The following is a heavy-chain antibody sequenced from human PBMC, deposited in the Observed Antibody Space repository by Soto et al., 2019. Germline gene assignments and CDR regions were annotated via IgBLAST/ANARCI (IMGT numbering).Heavy chain of an antibody. CDR2: IYHSGST. CDR3: ARVGVSMVRGVIPPFFDY. Sequence: SETLSLTCAVSGYSIGSGYYWGWIRQPPGKGLEWIGSIYHSGSTYYNPSLKSRVTISVDTSKNQFSLKLSSVTAADTAVYYCARVGVSMVRGVIPPFFDYWGQGTLVTVSS. CDR1: GYSIGSGYY. D-gene: IGHD3-10*01. V-gene: IGHV4-38-2*01. J-gene: IGHJ4*02.